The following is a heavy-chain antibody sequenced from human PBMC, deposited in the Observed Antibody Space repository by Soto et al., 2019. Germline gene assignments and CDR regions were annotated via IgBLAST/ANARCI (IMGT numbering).Heavy chain of an antibody. CDR1: GFTFSSYA. D-gene: IGHD2-15*01. CDR2: ISGSGGST. Sequence: GGSLRLSCAASGFTFSSYAMSWVRQAPGKGLEWVSAISGSGGSTYYADSVKGRFTISRDNSKDTLYLQMNSLRAEDTAVYYCAKDSPRDVAAPDDAFDIWGQGTMVTVSS. CDR3: AKDSPRDVAAPDDAFDI. V-gene: IGHV3-23*01. J-gene: IGHJ3*02.